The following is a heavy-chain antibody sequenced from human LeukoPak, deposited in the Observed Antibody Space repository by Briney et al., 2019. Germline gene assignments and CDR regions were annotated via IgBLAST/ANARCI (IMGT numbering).Heavy chain of an antibody. CDR1: GFTFNSYD. V-gene: IGHV3-13*01. CDR2: IGTAGDT. J-gene: IGHJ6*02. D-gene: IGHD3/OR15-3a*01. CDR3: ARSRTDTYYGMDV. Sequence: GGSLRLSCAASGFTFNSYDMHWVRQTIGKGLEWVSGIGTAGDTYYAGSVKGRSTISRENAKNSLYLQVNNLRAEDTAVYYCARSRTDTYYGMDVWGQGTTVTVSS.